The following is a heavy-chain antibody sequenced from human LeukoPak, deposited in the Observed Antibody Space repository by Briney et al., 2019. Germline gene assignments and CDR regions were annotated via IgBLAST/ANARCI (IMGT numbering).Heavy chain of an antibody. Sequence: SETLSLTCAVYGGSFSGHYRSWIRQPPGKGLEWIGEINHSGSTNYNPSLKSRVTILVDTSKNQFSLKLSSVTAADTAVYYCAREVQHYAGSVYDHDAFDIWGQGTMVTVSS. J-gene: IGHJ3*02. CDR1: GGSFSGHY. CDR3: AREVQHYAGSVYDHDAFDI. CDR2: INHSGST. D-gene: IGHD3-22*01. V-gene: IGHV4-34*01.